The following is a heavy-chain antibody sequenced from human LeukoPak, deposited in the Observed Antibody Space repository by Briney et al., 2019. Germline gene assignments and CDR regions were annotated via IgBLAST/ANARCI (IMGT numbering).Heavy chain of an antibody. J-gene: IGHJ4*02. CDR3: ARSERHFYDRSGYYSYYFDY. D-gene: IGHD3-22*01. V-gene: IGHV4-59*01. CDR1: GGSISSSYY. Sequence: PSETLSLTCTVSGGSISSSYYRSWIRQPPGKGLEWIGYIYYSGSTNYNPSLKSRLTISVDTSKNQFSLKLSSVTAADTAMYYCARSERHFYDRSGYYSYYFDYWGQGILVTVSS. CDR2: IYYSGST.